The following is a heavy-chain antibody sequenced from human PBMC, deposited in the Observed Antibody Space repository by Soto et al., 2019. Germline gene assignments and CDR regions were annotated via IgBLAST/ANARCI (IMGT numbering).Heavy chain of an antibody. CDR1: GGTFSSYA. CDR2: IIPIFGTA. CDR3: ARDRRVVVAAPPRGSGALDI. V-gene: IGHV1-69*05. J-gene: IGHJ3*02. D-gene: IGHD2-15*01. Sequence: QVQLVQSGAEVKKPGSSVKVSCKASGGTFSSYAISWVRQAPGQGLEWMGGIIPIFGTAKYAQKFQGRVTITTDGCTSTAYMELSSLRSEDTAVYYCARDRRVVVAAPPRGSGALDIWGQGTMVTVSS.